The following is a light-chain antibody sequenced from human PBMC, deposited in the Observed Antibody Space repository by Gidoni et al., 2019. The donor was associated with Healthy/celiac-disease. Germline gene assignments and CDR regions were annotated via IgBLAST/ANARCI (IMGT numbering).Light chain of an antibody. CDR2: DAS. CDR1: QSVSSY. CDR3: QQRSNWPLT. J-gene: IGKJ4*01. Sequence: EIVLTQSPATLSLSPGERDTLYCRASQSVSSYLAWYQQKPGQAPRLLIYDASTRATGIPARFSGSGSGTDFTLTISSLEPEDFAVYYCQQRSNWPLTFGGGTKVEIK. V-gene: IGKV3-11*01.